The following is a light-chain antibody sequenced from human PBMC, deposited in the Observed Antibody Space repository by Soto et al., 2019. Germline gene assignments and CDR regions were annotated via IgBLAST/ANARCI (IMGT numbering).Light chain of an antibody. Sequence: QSVLTQPASVSGSPGQSIAVSCSGTSSDIGAYIHVSWYQQHPGKAPKLMIYDVSNRPSGVSDRFSGSKSGNTASLTISGLQSEDEADYYCTSYTTSGTYVFGAGTKLTVL. CDR1: SSDIGAYIH. V-gene: IGLV2-14*03. CDR3: TSYTTSGTYV. J-gene: IGLJ1*01. CDR2: DVS.